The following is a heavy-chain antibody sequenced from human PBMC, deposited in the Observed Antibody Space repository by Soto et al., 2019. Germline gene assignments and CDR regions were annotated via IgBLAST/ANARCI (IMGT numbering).Heavy chain of an antibody. D-gene: IGHD3-22*01. J-gene: IGHJ3*02. Sequence: GGSRRLSCAAYGFTFSRYGIRWVRQAPGKVLEWVAVIWYDGSNKYYADSVKGRFTISRDNSKNTLYLQMNSLRAEDTAVYYCARDPRADYYYDSSGSPDDAFDIWGQGTMVIVSS. CDR3: ARDPRADYYYDSSGSPDDAFDI. CDR1: GFTFSRYG. V-gene: IGHV3-33*01. CDR2: IWYDGSNK.